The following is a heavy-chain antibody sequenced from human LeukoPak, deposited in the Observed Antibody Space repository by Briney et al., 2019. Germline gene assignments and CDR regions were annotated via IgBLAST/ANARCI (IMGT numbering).Heavy chain of an antibody. CDR1: GGSISSGGYS. V-gene: IGHV4-30-2*01. Sequence: SETLSLTCAVSGGSISSGGYSWSWIRQPPGKGLEWIGYIYHSGSTYYNPSLKSRVTISVDRSKNQFSLRLSSVTAADTAVYYCARVGWFGGSDYFDYWGQGTLVTVSS. CDR3: ARVGWFGGSDYFDY. CDR2: IYHSGST. J-gene: IGHJ4*02. D-gene: IGHD3-10*01.